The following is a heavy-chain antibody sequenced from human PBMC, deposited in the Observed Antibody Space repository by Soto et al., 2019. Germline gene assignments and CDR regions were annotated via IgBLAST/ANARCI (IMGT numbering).Heavy chain of an antibody. Sequence: QVQLVQSGAEVKKPGASVKVSCKASGYTFTSYDINWVRQATGQGLEWMGWMNPNSGNTGYAQKFQGRVTMTRNTSISTAYMELSSLRSEDTAVYYCAVKIVVVPAANPFYHGEEEDAFDIWGQGTMVTVSS. CDR2: MNPNSGNT. CDR1: GYTFTSYD. J-gene: IGHJ3*02. CDR3: AVKIVVVPAANPFYHGEEEDAFDI. V-gene: IGHV1-8*01. D-gene: IGHD2-2*01.